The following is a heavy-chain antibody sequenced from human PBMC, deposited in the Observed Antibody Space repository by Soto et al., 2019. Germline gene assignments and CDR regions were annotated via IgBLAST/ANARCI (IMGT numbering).Heavy chain of an antibody. V-gene: IGHV5-51*01. CDR3: XRRGWGGDCYSWDWFDP. CDR1: GYSFTIYW. J-gene: IGHJ5*02. D-gene: IGHD2-21*02. Sequence: GESLKISCKGSGYSFTIYWIGWVRQMPGKGLEWMGIIYPGDSDTRYSPSFQGQVTISADKSISTAYLQWSSLKASDTAMYYCXRRGWGGDCYSWDWFDPWGQGTLVTVSS. CDR2: IYPGDSDT.